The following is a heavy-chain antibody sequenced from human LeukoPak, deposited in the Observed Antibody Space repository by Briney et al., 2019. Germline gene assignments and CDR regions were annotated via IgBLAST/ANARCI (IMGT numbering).Heavy chain of an antibody. Sequence: PGGSLRLSCAASGFTFSSYGMHWVRQAPGKGLEWVAVIWYDGSNKYYADSVKGRFTISRDNAKNSLYLQLSSLGADDTAVYYCATDRDGYNFGYFDYWGQGTLVTVSS. J-gene: IGHJ4*02. CDR2: IWYDGSNK. CDR3: ATDRDGYNFGYFDY. D-gene: IGHD5-24*01. V-gene: IGHV3-33*03. CDR1: GFTFSSYG.